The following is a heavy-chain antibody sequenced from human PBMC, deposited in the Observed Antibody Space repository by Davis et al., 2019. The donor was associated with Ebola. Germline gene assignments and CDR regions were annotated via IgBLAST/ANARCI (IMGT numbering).Heavy chain of an antibody. CDR3: VHTAAYQLLLVDS. D-gene: IGHD2-2*01. CDR1: GFSLSTSSMG. J-gene: IGHJ4*02. CDR2: LYWNDDK. Sequence: SGPTLVKPTQTLTLTCTFSGFSLSTSSMGVGWIRQSPGKALEWLAILYWNDDKSYSPSLESRLTISKGTSKDQVVLTMANMDPVDTATYYCVHTAAYQLLLVDSWGQGALVTVSS. V-gene: IGHV2-5*01.